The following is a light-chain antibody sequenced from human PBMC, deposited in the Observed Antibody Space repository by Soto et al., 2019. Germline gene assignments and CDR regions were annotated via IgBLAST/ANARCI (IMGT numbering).Light chain of an antibody. CDR2: DNN. Sequence: QSVLTQSPSVSAAPGQKVTISCSGGSSNIGNNDVSWYHQLPGTVPKVLIYDNNKRASGIPDRFSGSKSGTSATLGITGLQTGDEGDYYCGTWDSDSYVFGTGTKVTVL. V-gene: IGLV1-51*01. CDR3: GTWDSDSYV. CDR1: SSNIGNND. J-gene: IGLJ1*01.